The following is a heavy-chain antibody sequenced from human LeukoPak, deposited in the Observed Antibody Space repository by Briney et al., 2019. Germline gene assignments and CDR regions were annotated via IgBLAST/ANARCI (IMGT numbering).Heavy chain of an antibody. Sequence: GGSLRLSCTASGFTFSSYWYSGGRQPPGKGLEWVANIKPDGSETYSVGSVKGRFSISRDNAKNSLYLQVTSLRAEDTAVSYCARGDYDGSGHSFNDAFDTWGQGTMVTVSS. V-gene: IGHV3-7*04. J-gene: IGHJ3*02. CDR2: IKPDGSET. CDR3: ARGDYDGSGHSFNDAFDT. D-gene: IGHD3-10*01. CDR1: GFTFSSYW.